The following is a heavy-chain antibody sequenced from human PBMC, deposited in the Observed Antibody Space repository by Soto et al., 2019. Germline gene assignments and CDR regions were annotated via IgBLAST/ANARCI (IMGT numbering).Heavy chain of an antibody. CDR1: GYSFINYH. CDR2: ISPSNAQT. CDR3: ARMFHYDTIGYIGILGGFDV. V-gene: IGHV1-46*01. Sequence: ASVKVSCKASGYSFINYHIIWVRQAPGQGPQWVGTISPSNAQTRFAQKFQGRVTMTRDTSTKVAYLELRSLKAEDTGVYYCARMFHYDTIGYIGILGGFDVWCHGTQGTVSS. J-gene: IGHJ3*01. D-gene: IGHD3-22*01.